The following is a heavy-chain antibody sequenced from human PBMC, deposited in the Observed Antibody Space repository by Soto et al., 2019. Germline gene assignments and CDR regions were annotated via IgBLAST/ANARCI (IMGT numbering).Heavy chain of an antibody. D-gene: IGHD2-2*02. V-gene: IGHV3-7*01. J-gene: IGHJ4*02. CDR2: IKQDGSEK. CDR3: ARQRGYCSSTSCYIPFDY. CDR1: GFTFSSYW. Sequence: GGSLRLSCAASGFTFSSYWMSWVRQAPGKGLEWVANIKQDGSEKYYVDSVKGRFTISRDNAKNSLYLQMNSLRAEDTAAYYCARQRGYCSSTSCYIPFDYWGQGTLVTVSS.